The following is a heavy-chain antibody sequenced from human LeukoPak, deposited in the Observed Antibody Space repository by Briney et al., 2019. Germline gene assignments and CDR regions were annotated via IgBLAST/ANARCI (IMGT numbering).Heavy chain of an antibody. CDR3: SYGDTMRAVVFDGFDL. CDR2: ISGSGGST. D-gene: IGHD3-22*01. J-gene: IGHJ4*02. Sequence: PGGSLRLSCAASGFTVSSYAMSWVRQAPGKGLEWVSAISGSGGSTYYADAVKGRFTISSDNSNNTLYLQMNSISAQSTAVTYWSYGDTMRAVVFDGFDLWGQGTLVAVSS. V-gene: IGHV3-23*01. CDR1: GFTVSSYA.